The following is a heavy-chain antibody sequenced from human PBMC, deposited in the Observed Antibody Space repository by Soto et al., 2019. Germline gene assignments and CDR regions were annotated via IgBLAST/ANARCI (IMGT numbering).Heavy chain of an antibody. CDR3: TRWTNSGTYSDY. J-gene: IGHJ4*02. Sequence: QVQLQESGPGLVKPSGTLSLTCAVSGASISSGNWWTWVRQAPGKELEWIGEIYHSGSTNYTSSLKSRVTISVDKSKNQFSLNLRSVTAADTAMYYCTRWTNSGTYSDYWGQGTLVTVSS. D-gene: IGHD1-26*01. CDR1: GASISSGNW. V-gene: IGHV4-4*02. CDR2: IYHSGST.